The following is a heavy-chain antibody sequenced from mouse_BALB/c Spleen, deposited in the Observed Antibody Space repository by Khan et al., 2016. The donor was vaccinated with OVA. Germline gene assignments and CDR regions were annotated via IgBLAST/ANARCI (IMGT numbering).Heavy chain of an antibody. V-gene: IGHV5-17*02. CDR3: ARTGGNFRWYFDV. CDR1: GFTFSSFG. D-gene: IGHD2-1*01. J-gene: IGHJ1*01. CDR2: ISSGSSTI. Sequence: EVELVESGGGLVQPGGSRKLSCAASGFTFSSFGMHWVRQAPTKGLEWVAYISSGSSTIYYVHTVKGRFTISRDRPTNTLFLQMTRLRSEDTAMYYCARTGGNFRWYFDVRGAGTSVTVSS.